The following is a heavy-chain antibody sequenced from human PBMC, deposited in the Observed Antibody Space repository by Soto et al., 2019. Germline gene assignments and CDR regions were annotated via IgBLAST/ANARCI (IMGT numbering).Heavy chain of an antibody. Sequence: EVQLVESGGGLIQPGESLRLSCAASGFPFGPFYMHWVRQAPGKGLEWVSHINGDGTTTVYADSVKGRFTISRDNAKNTLYLLMTSLRAEDTAVYYCARDRGYPDSFDIWGQGTMVTVSS. V-gene: IGHV3-74*01. D-gene: IGHD2-2*01. CDR1: GFPFGPFY. J-gene: IGHJ3*02. CDR2: INGDGTTT. CDR3: ARDRGYPDSFDI.